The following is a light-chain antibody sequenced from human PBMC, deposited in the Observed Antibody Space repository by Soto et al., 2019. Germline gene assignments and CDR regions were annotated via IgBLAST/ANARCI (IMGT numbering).Light chain of an antibody. Sequence: EIVLTQSPGTLSLSPGERANLSCRASQSVTSSYLAWYQQKPGQAPRLLIYGASSRATGIPDRFSGSGSGTDFTLTISRLEPEDFAVYYCQQYGSSPLTFVGGTKVEIK. V-gene: IGKV3-20*01. CDR1: QSVTSSY. CDR2: GAS. J-gene: IGKJ4*01. CDR3: QQYGSSPLT.